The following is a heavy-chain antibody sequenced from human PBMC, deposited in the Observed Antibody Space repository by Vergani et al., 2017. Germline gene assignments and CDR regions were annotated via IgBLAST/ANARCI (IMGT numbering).Heavy chain of an antibody. V-gene: IGHV4-31*03. D-gene: IGHD1-26*01. CDR2: IYYSGST. CDR3: ARVYSGSGACYFDY. CDR1: GGSISSGGYY. J-gene: IGHJ4*02. Sequence: QVQLQESGPGLVKPSQTLSLTCTVSGGSISSGGYYWSWIRQHPGKGLEWIGYIYYSGSTYYNPSLKSRGTISVDTSKNQFSLKLSSVTAADTAVYYCARVYSGSGACYFDYWGQGTLVTVSS.